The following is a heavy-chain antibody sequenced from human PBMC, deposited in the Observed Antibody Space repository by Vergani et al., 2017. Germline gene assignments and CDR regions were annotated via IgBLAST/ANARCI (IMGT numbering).Heavy chain of an antibody. D-gene: IGHD3-3*01. CDR3: ARVLRGYDFWSGYYRAGYFDY. Sequence: EVQLVESGGGLVQPGGSLRLSCAASGFTFSSYSMNWVRQAPGKGLEWASGIRGSGGSTYYADSVKGRFTISRDNSKNTLYLQMNSLRGEDTAVYYCARVLRGYDFWSGYYRAGYFDYWGQGTLVTVSS. J-gene: IGHJ4*02. CDR2: IRGSGGST. CDR1: GFTFSSYS. V-gene: IGHV3-23*04.